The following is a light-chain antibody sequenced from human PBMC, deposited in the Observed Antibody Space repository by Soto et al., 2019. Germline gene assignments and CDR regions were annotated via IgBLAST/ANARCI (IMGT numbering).Light chain of an antibody. CDR1: SSDVGSYNL. V-gene: IGLV2-23*02. J-gene: IGLJ2*01. CDR2: EVN. Sequence: QSALTQPASVSGSPGQSITISCTGTSSDVGSYNLVSWYQQHPGKAPKLMIYEVNKRPSGVSNRFSGSKSGNTASLTISGLQAEDEADYYCCSYAGSLVGGCTKLTVL. CDR3: CSYAGSL.